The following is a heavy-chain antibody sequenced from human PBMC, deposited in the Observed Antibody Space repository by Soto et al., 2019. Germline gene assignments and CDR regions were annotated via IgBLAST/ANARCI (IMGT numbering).Heavy chain of an antibody. CDR3: ARDAGSSSPSAGYMDV. V-gene: IGHV3-33*01. CDR1: GFTFSSYG. D-gene: IGHD6-6*01. Sequence: QVQLVESGGGVVQPGRSLRLSCAASGFTFSSYGMHWVRQAPGKGLEWVAVIWYDGSNKYYADSVKGRFTISRDNSKNTLYLQMNSLGAEDTAVYYCARDAGSSSPSAGYMDVWGKGTTVTVSS. CDR2: IWYDGSNK. J-gene: IGHJ6*03.